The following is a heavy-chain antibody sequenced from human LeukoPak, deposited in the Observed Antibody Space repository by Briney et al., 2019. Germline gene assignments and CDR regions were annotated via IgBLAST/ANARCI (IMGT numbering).Heavy chain of an antibody. J-gene: IGHJ3*02. CDR3: AMAYYDSSGYYWANAFDI. CDR2: INSDGSST. Sequence: GGSLRLSCAASGFTFNNYWMHWVRQAPGKGLVWVSRINSDGSSTSYADSVKGRFTISRDNAKNTLYLQMNSLRAEDTAVYYCAMAYYDSSGYYWANAFDIWGQGTMVTVSS. CDR1: GFTFNNYW. V-gene: IGHV3-74*01. D-gene: IGHD3-22*01.